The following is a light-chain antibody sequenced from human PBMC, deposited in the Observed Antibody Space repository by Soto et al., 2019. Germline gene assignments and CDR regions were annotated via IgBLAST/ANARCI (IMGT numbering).Light chain of an antibody. CDR3: HQYNNWPLT. V-gene: IGKV3-15*01. J-gene: IGKJ4*01. CDR1: QSVSRN. CDR2: DAS. Sequence: EVVMTQSPATLSVSPGERATLSCKASQSVSRNVAWYQQKPGQAPRLLIYDASTRATGTPDRFSATGSGTEFTLTISSLQSEDFALYCCHQYNNWPLTFGGGTKVDIK.